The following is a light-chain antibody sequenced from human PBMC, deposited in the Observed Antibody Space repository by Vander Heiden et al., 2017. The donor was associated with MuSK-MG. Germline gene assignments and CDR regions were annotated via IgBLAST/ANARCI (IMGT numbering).Light chain of an antibody. CDR2: WAS. J-gene: IGKJ4*01. V-gene: IGKV4-1*01. CDR1: QSVLYDSNNLNY. CDR3: QQDDGTPIT. Sequence: DIVMTQSPDSLAVSLGERATINCKSSQSVLYDSNNLNYLAWYQQKPGQPPKLIIHWASTRESGVPDRFVGSGSGTDFTLTISNLQAADVAVYYCQQDDGTPITFGGGTKVEIK.